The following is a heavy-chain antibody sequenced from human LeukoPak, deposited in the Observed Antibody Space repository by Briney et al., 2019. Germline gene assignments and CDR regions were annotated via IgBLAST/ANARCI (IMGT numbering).Heavy chain of an antibody. D-gene: IGHD6-6*01. CDR3: AKAARPDYNYYYMDV. CDR2: ISSTSNYI. V-gene: IGHV3-21*01. CDR1: GFTFSSYT. J-gene: IGHJ6*03. Sequence: GGSLRLSCAASGFTFSSYTMHWVRQAPGKGLEWVSSISSTSNYIYYADSVKGRFTISRDNAKHSVHLQMNSLRAEDTALYYCAKAARPDYNYYYMDVWGKGTTVTVSS.